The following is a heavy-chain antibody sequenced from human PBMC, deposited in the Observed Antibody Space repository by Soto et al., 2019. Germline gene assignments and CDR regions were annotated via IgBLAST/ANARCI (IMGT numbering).Heavy chain of an antibody. CDR3: AKGAEGYVVSSLAY. V-gene: IGHV3-23*01. Sequence: EVQLLESGGGFVQPGGSLRLSCAASGFIFSNYAMTWVRQAPGKGLEWVSAITSTGSSTYYADSVKGRFTISRDNSKNTLYLQINSLTAEDTAVYYCAKGAEGYVVSSLAYWGQGTLVTVSS. D-gene: IGHD5-12*01. CDR2: ITSTGSST. J-gene: IGHJ4*02. CDR1: GFIFSNYA.